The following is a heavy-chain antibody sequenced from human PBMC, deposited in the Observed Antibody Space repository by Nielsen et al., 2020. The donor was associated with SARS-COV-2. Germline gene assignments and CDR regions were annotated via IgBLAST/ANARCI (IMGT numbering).Heavy chain of an antibody. CDR3: AKGPYYYGSGVPDY. V-gene: IGHV3-30*02. J-gene: IGHJ4*02. Sequence: GGSLRLSCAASGFTFSSYGMHWVRQAPGKGLEWVAVIWYDGSNKYYADSVKGRFTISRDNSKNTLYLQMNSLRAEDTAVYYCAKGPYYYGSGVPDYWGQGTLVTVSS. CDR2: IWYDGSNK. CDR1: GFTFSSYG. D-gene: IGHD3-10*01.